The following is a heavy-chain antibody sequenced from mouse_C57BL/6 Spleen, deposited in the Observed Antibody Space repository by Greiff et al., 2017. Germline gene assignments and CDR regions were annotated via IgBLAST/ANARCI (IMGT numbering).Heavy chain of an antibody. Sequence: VQLQQSGTVLARPGASVKMSCKTSGYTFTSYWMQWVKQRPGTGLAWIGAIYPGNSDTSYNQHLTGKAKLTAVTSAITAYMELSSLTNEDSAVYYCTRQDPLGPWFAYWGQGTLVTVSA. D-gene: IGHD4-1*01. V-gene: IGHV1-5*01. J-gene: IGHJ3*01. CDR2: IYPGNSDT. CDR3: TRQDPLGPWFAY. CDR1: GYTFTSYW.